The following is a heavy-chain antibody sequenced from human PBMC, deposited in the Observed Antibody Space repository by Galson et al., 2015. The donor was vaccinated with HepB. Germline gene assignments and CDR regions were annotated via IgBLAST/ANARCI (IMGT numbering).Heavy chain of an antibody. D-gene: IGHD1-26*01. CDR3: ARGESDKDSEPPDD. Sequence: SLRLSCAASGLAFHNYAMHWVRQAPGKGLEWMAVTWYDGSEKYYADSVKRRFTISRDNSKNILFLDMNSLRVEDTAIYYCARGESDKDSEPPDDWGQGTLVTVSS. V-gene: IGHV3-33*01. CDR1: GLAFHNYA. J-gene: IGHJ4*02. CDR2: TWYDGSEK.